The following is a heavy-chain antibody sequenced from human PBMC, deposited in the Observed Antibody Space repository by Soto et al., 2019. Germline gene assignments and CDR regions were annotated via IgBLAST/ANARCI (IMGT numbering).Heavy chain of an antibody. V-gene: IGHV4-59*01. J-gene: IGHJ6*02. CDR3: ARDLWGYCGTDCYPLDV. D-gene: IGHD2-21*02. CDR2: MYNTGST. Sequence: PSETLSLTCTVSGGSISGYYWRWIRQPPGKGLEWIGYMYNTGSTVYNPSFKSRFSLSVDTSKNQFSLNLNSVTAADTAVYYCARDLWGYCGTDCYPLDVWGQGTTVT. CDR1: GGSISGYY.